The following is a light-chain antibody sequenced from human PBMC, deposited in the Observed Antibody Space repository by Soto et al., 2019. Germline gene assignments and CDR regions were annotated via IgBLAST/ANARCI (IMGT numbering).Light chain of an antibody. CDR1: SSDVGGYNY. CDR3: GSYTSSYTLV. CDR2: DVS. V-gene: IGLV2-14*01. Sequence: QSALTQPASVSGSPGQSITISCTGTSSDVGGYNYVSWYQQHPGKAPKLMIYDVSNRPSGVSNRFSGSKSGNTASLTISGLQAEDEADYYCGSYTSSYTLVFGGGTKLT. J-gene: IGLJ2*01.